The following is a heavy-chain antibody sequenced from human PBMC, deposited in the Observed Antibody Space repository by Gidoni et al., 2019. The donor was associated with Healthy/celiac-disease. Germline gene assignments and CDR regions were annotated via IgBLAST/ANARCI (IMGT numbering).Heavy chain of an antibody. CDR2: ISGSGGST. Sequence: EVQLLESGGGLVQPGGSLRLPCAASGFTFTTYALSWVRQAPGKGLEWVSAISGSGGSTYYADSVKGRFTISRDNSKNTLYLQMNSLRAEDTAVYYCAKGGMYYYDSSGYFEYFDYWGQGTLVTVSS. CDR3: AKGGMYYYDSSGYFEYFDY. J-gene: IGHJ4*02. V-gene: IGHV3-23*01. D-gene: IGHD3-22*01. CDR1: GFTFTTYA.